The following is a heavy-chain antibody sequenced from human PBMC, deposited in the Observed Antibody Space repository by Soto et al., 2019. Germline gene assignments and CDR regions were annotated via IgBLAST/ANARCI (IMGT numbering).Heavy chain of an antibody. CDR2: IYPGDSAT. CDR1: GYSFTSYW. D-gene: IGHD4-17*01. J-gene: IGHJ6*02. V-gene: IGHV5-51*01. CDR3: ARHVTTVTTPLYYYYGMDV. Sequence: GESLKISCKGSGYSFTSYWIGWARQMPGKGLEWLGMIYPGDSATRYSPSFQGQVTISADKSISTAYLQWSSLKASDTAMYYCARHVTTVTTPLYYYYGMDVWGQGTTVTVSS.